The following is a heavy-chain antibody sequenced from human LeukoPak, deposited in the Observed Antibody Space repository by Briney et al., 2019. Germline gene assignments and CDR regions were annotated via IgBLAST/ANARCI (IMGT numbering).Heavy chain of an antibody. D-gene: IGHD5-18*01. Sequence: PGGSLRLSCAASGFTFSSYWMSWVRQAPGKGLEWVANIKKDGSEKYYVDSVKGRFTISRDNAKRSLYLQMNSLRAEDTAVYYSARHLSGVTGYTYGRGIDYWGQGTLVTVSS. V-gene: IGHV3-7*01. J-gene: IGHJ4*02. CDR2: IKKDGSEK. CDR3: ARHLSGVTGYTYGRGIDY. CDR1: GFTFSSYW.